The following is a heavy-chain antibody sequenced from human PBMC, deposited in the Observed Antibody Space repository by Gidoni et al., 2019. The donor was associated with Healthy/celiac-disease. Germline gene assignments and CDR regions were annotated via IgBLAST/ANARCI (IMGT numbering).Heavy chain of an antibody. Sequence: QVQLQESGPGLGKPSETLSLTCTVSGGSVSLGSYYWSWIRQPPGKGLEWIGYIYYSGSTNYNPSLKSRVTISVDTSKNQFSLKLSSVTAADTAVYYCARETYYYDSSGYFDYWGQGTLVTVSS. V-gene: IGHV4-61*01. D-gene: IGHD3-22*01. J-gene: IGHJ4*02. CDR2: IYYSGST. CDR3: ARETYYYDSSGYFDY. CDR1: GGSVSLGSYY.